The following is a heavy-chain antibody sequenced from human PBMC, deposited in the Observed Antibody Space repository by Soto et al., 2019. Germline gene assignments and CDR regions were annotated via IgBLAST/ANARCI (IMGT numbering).Heavy chain of an antibody. Sequence: GASVKVSCKASGYTFTSYGISWVRQAPGQGLEWKGWISAYNGNTNYAQKLQGRVTMTTDTSTSTAYMELRSLRYDDTAVYYCARDTPGGYSGYDLAFFYYGMDVWGQGTTVTVSS. D-gene: IGHD5-12*01. CDR1: GYTFTSYG. CDR3: ARDTPGGYSGYDLAFFYYGMDV. J-gene: IGHJ6*02. V-gene: IGHV1-18*01. CDR2: ISAYNGNT.